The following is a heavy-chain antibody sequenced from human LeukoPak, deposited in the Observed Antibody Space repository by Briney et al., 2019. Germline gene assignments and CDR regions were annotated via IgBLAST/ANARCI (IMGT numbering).Heavy chain of an antibody. CDR3: ARQAAYGSRDY. J-gene: IGHJ4*02. CDR1: GYSISSGYY. D-gene: IGHD2-15*01. CDR2: SYYDGST. V-gene: IGHV4-38-2*01. Sequence: SDTLSLTCAVSGYSISSGYYWGWIRHPPGKVLESIGSSYYDGSTYYNPSLNGRVTISIDTSNNQFSLNLSSVSAADTAVYYCARQAAYGSRDYWGQGTLVIVSS.